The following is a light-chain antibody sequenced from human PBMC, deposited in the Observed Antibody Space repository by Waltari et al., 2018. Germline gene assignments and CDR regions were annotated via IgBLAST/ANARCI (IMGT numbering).Light chain of an antibody. CDR1: SSDVGGYNY. Sequence: QSALTQPASVSGSPGQSITISCPVTSSDVGGYNYVSWYQQHPGKAPKLMIYDVSNRPSGVSNRFSGSKSGNTASLTISGLQAEDEADYYCSSYTSSSPVVFGGGTKLTVL. CDR3: SSYTSSSPVV. V-gene: IGLV2-14*03. CDR2: DVS. J-gene: IGLJ2*01.